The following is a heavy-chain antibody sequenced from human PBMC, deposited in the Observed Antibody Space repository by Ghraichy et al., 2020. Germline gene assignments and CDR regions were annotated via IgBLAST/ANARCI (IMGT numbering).Heavy chain of an antibody. V-gene: IGHV3-48*02. D-gene: IGHD4/OR15-4a*01. CDR2: ISSTSDTT. J-gene: IGHJ2*01. CDR1: GFTFGSYS. CDR3: ARSGGRDYARWYFDL. Sequence: GGSLRLSCAASGFTFGSYSMKWVRQAPGKGLEWISYISSTSDTTHYADSVKGRFTISRDNAKNSLYLQMNSLRDEDTAVYYCARSGGRDYARWYFDLWGCGTLVTVSS.